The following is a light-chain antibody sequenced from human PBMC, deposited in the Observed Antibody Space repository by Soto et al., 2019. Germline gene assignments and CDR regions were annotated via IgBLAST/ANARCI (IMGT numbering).Light chain of an antibody. J-gene: IGKJ3*01. CDR2: KAS. V-gene: IGKV1-5*03. CDR3: QQYNSYPLT. Sequence: DIQMTQSPSTLSASVGDRVTITCRASQSISTWLAWFQQKPGRAPNLLIYKASSLESGVPSRFSGSGSGTEVTLTISSLQPDDFATYYGQQYNSYPLTFGPGTKVDI. CDR1: QSISTW.